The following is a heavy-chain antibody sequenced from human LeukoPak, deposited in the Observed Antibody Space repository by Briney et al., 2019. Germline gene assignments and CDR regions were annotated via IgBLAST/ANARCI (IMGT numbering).Heavy chain of an antibody. Sequence: ASVKVSCKVSGYTLTELSMHWVRQAPGKGLEWMGGFDPDDGETIYAQKFQGRVTMTEDTSTDTAYMELSSLRSEDTAVYYCATVSQDYYDSSGYQDYAFDIWGQGTMVTVSS. CDR2: FDPDDGET. J-gene: IGHJ3*02. CDR3: ATVSQDYYDSSGYQDYAFDI. V-gene: IGHV1-24*01. CDR1: GYTLTELS. D-gene: IGHD3-22*01.